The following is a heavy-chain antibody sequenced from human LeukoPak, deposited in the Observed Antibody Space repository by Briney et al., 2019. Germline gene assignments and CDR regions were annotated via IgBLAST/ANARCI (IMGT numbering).Heavy chain of an antibody. V-gene: IGHV4-4*07. D-gene: IGHD3-10*01. CDR1: GGSISSYY. CDR3: ARDSGTTGEVKFDP. Sequence: SETLSLTCSVSGGSISSYYLSWIRQPAGKGLEWIGRIYDSGRTNYNPSLKSRVTMSEDTSKNQVSLKLSSVTAADTAVYYCARDSGTTGEVKFDPWGQGTLVTVSS. J-gene: IGHJ5*02. CDR2: IYDSGRT.